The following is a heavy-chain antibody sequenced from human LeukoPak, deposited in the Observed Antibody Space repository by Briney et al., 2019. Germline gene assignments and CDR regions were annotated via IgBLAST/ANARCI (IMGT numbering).Heavy chain of an antibody. J-gene: IGHJ4*02. CDR3: ARDATGTTFDY. CDR2: IDSGGTGI. D-gene: IGHD1-1*01. Sequence: GGSLRLSCAASGFIFSDYSMNWIRQAPGKGLEWVSYIDSGGTGISYTDSVKGRFTISRDNAENSLYLQMNSLRAEDTGVYFCARDATGTTFDYWGQGTLVTVSS. CDR1: GFIFSDYS. V-gene: IGHV3-11*04.